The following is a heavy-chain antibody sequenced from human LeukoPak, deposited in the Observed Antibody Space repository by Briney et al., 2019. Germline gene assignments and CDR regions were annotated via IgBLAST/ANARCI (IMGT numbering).Heavy chain of an antibody. V-gene: IGHV4-34*01. CDR2: INHSGST. D-gene: IGHD3-22*01. CDR1: GGSFSGYY. CDR3: ARGGSPLYYYDSSGYYYGGGSRPLTS. J-gene: IGHJ5*02. Sequence: SETLSLTCAVYGGSFSGYYWSWIRQPPGKGLEWIGEINHSGSTNYNPSLKSRVTISVDTSKNQFSLKLSSVTAADTAVYYCARGGSPLYYYDSSGYYYGGGSRPLTSWGQGTLVTVSS.